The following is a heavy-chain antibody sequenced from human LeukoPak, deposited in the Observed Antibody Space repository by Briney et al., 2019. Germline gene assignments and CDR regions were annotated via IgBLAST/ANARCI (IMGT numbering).Heavy chain of an antibody. V-gene: IGHV3-30*02. CDR2: IRSDGINK. CDR3: AELGITMIGGV. D-gene: IGHD3-10*02. Sequence: GGSLRLSCAASGFTFSSYAMYWVRQAPGKGLEWVAFIRSDGINKYHADSVKGRFTISRDNAKNSLYLQMNSLRAEDTAVYYCAELGITMIGGVWGKGTTVTISS. J-gene: IGHJ6*04. CDR1: GFTFSSYA.